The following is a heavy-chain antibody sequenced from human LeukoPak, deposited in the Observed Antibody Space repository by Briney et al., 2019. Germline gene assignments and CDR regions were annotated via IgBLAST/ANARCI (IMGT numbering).Heavy chain of an antibody. Sequence: SVKVSCKASGGTFSSYAISWVRQAPGQGLEWMGRIIPILGIANYAQKFQGRVTITADKSTSTAYMELSSLRSEDTAVYYCAREIGATTDDYWGQGTLVTVSS. CDR1: GGTFSSYA. CDR3: AREIGATTDDY. V-gene: IGHV1-69*04. CDR2: IIPILGIA. D-gene: IGHD1-26*01. J-gene: IGHJ4*02.